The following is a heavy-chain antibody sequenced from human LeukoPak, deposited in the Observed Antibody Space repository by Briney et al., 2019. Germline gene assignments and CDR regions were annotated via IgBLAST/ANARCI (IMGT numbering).Heavy chain of an antibody. Sequence: GASVKVSCKASGYTFTSYDINWVRQATGQGLEWMGWMNPNSGNTGYAQKFQGRVTMTRNTSISTAYMELSSLRSEDTAVYYCARGGGKEIQLWYPTRGALDYWGQGTLVIVSS. CDR1: GYTFTSYD. D-gene: IGHD5-18*01. V-gene: IGHV1-8*01. CDR2: MNPNSGNT. CDR3: ARGGGKEIQLWYPTRGALDY. J-gene: IGHJ4*02.